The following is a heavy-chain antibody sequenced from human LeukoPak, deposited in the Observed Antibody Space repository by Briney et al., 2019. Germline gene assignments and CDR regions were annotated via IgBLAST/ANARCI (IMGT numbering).Heavy chain of an antibody. CDR3: ARGGIVRTYDQ. J-gene: IGHJ4*02. Sequence: PSETLSLTCTVSGDSISSYYWYWFRQPPGKELEWIACIYYSGITHYNPSLKSRVTISLDTSKNQFSLRLSSVTAADTAVYYCARGGIVRTYDQWGQGTLVTVSS. CDR2: IYYSGIT. V-gene: IGHV4-59*12. CDR1: GDSISSYY. D-gene: IGHD2/OR15-2a*01.